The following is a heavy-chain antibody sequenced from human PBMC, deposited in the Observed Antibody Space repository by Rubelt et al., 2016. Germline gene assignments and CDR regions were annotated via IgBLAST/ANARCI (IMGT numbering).Heavy chain of an antibody. CDR3: ARWDKITIFGVVTLNWFDP. CDR2: INPNSGGT. D-gene: IGHD3-3*01. Sequence: SCKASGYTFTSCYMHWVRQAPGQGLEWMGWINPNSGGTNYAQKFQGRVTMTRDTSISTAYMELSRLRSDDTAVYYCARWDKITIFGVVTLNWFDPWGQGTLVTVSS. CDR1: GYTFTSCY. J-gene: IGHJ5*02. V-gene: IGHV1-2*02.